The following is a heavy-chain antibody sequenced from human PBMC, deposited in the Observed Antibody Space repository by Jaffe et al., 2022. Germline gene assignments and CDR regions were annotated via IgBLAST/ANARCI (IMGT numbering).Heavy chain of an antibody. CDR2: INHSGST. CDR1: GGSFSGYY. V-gene: IGHV4-34*01. D-gene: IGHD2-8*02. Sequence: QVQLQQWGAGLLKPSETLSLTCAVYGGSFSGYYWSWIRQPPGKGLEWIGEINHSGSTNYNPSLKSRVTISVDTSKNQFSLKLSSVTAADTAVYYCARGGGILYWRNKGEFDYWGQGTLVTVSS. CDR3: ARGGGILYWRNKGEFDY. J-gene: IGHJ4*02.